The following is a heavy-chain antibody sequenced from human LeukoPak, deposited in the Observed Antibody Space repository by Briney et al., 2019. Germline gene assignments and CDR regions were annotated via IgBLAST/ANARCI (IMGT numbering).Heavy chain of an antibody. CDR1: GYTFTGYY. D-gene: IGHD6-6*01. V-gene: IGHV1-2*02. Sequence: ASVKVSCKASGYTFTGYYMHWVRQAPGQGLEWMGWINPNSGGTNYAQKFQGRVTMTRDTSISTAYMELSRLRSDDTAVYYCARVDLGYSSSNWYFDLWGRGTLVTVSS. J-gene: IGHJ2*01. CDR3: ARVDLGYSSSNWYFDL. CDR2: INPNSGGT.